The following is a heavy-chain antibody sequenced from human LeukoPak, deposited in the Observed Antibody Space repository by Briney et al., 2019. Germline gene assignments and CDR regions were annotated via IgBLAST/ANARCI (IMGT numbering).Heavy chain of an antibody. V-gene: IGHV3-23*01. CDR2: ISGSGGSP. CDR1: GFTLSIKG. D-gene: IGHD2-2*01. J-gene: IGHJ4*02. CDR3: AKGGKTIMCPTSCYDY. Sequence: GGSLRFSCEAPGFTLSIKGMGWFGRAQGRGLRWVSLISGSGGSPDYTDSVKGRFTISRDNSKNTLYLQMNSLRAEDTAVYYCAKGGKTIMCPTSCYDYWGQGTLVTVSS.